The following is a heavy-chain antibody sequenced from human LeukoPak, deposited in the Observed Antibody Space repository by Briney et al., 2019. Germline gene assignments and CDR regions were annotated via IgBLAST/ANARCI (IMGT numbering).Heavy chain of an antibody. CDR3: ARGGYYYDSSGYPISDTFDI. CDR1: GGSISWYY. V-gene: IGHV4-59*01. Sequence: PSETLSFSCAVSGGSISWYYWSWIRKPPGKGLERNGCNYDSGSTNYNPSLKSRVTISLDTSKNQFSLRLSSVTAADTAVYYCARGGYYYDSSGYPISDTFDIWGQGTMVTVSS. D-gene: IGHD3-22*01. CDR2: NYDSGST. J-gene: IGHJ3*02.